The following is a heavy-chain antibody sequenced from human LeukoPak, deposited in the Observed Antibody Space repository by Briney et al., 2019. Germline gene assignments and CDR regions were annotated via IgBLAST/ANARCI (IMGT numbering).Heavy chain of an antibody. Sequence: GGSLRLSCAASGFTVSSNYMSWVRQAPGKGLEWVSVIYSGGSTYYADSVKGRFTISRDNSKNTLYLQMNSLRAEDTAVYYCARAPIPFYGSGSYFDYWGQGTLVTVSS. V-gene: IGHV3-66*01. CDR3: ARAPIPFYGSGSYFDY. CDR2: IYSGGST. CDR1: GFTVSSNY. D-gene: IGHD3-10*01. J-gene: IGHJ4*02.